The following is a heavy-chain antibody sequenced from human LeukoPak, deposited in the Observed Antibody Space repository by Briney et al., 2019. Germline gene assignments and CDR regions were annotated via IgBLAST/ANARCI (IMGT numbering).Heavy chain of an antibody. V-gene: IGHV1-18*01. CDR2: ISAYNGNT. J-gene: IGHJ4*02. Sequence: GASVKVSCKASGYTFTSYGISWVRQTPGQGLEWMGWISAYNGNTNYAQKLQGRVTMTTDTSTSTAYMELRSLRSDDTAVYYCAKVSLEKQLWLPFDYWGQGTLVTVSS. CDR1: GYTFTSYG. CDR3: AKVSLEKQLWLPFDY. D-gene: IGHD5-18*01.